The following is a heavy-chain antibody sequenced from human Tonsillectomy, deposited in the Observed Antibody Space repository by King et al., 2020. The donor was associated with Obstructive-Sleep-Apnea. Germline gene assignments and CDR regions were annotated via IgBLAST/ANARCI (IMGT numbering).Heavy chain of an antibody. J-gene: IGHJ5*02. Sequence: TLKESGPTLVKPTQTLTLTCTFSGFSLSTSGAGVGWIRQPPGKALEWLALIYWDDDKRYSPSLKSRLTITKDTSKTQVVLTMTNMDPVDTATYYCAHSAPRLDPAYSGARYLDWFDPWGQGTLVTVSS. CDR2: IYWDDDK. CDR1: GFSLSTSGAG. CDR3: AHSAPRLDPAYSGARYLDWFDP. D-gene: IGHD5-12*01. V-gene: IGHV2-5*02.